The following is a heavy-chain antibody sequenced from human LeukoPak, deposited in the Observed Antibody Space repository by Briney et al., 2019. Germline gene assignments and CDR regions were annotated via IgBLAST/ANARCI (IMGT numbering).Heavy chain of an antibody. CDR1: GFTFSSYG. CDR2: ISGSSSYI. CDR3: AREGTMISSFDY. D-gene: IGHD3-22*01. Sequence: GGTLRLSCAASGFTFSSYGMSWVRQAPGKGLEWVSSISGSSSYIYYADSVKGRFTVSRDNAKNSLYLEMNSLRVDDTAVYYCAREGTMISSFDYWGQGTLVTVSS. V-gene: IGHV3-21*06. J-gene: IGHJ4*02.